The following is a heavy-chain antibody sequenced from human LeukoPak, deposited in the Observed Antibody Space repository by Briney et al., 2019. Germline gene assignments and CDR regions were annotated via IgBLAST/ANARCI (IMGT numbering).Heavy chain of an antibody. Sequence: PGRSLRLSCAASGFTFSSYAMHWVRQAPGKGLEWVAVISYDGGNKYYADSVKGRFTISRDNSKNTLYLQMNSLRAEDTAVYYCARDRVRQLPHPYYFDYWGQGTLVTVSS. J-gene: IGHJ4*02. V-gene: IGHV3-30*04. CDR2: ISYDGGNK. D-gene: IGHD2-2*01. CDR3: ARDRVRQLPHPYYFDY. CDR1: GFTFSSYA.